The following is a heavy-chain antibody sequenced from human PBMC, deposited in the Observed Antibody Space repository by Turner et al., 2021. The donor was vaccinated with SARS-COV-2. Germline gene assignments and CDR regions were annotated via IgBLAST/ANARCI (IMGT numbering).Heavy chain of an antibody. D-gene: IGHD5-12*01. V-gene: IGHV1-24*01. CDR2: FEREDGET. J-gene: IGHJ6*02. Sequence: QVPVVQFGAAVPKPGASLMLSCQVSGYIRLESSMHWVRQAAGKGLEWVGGFEREDGETINAQTFQGRVTITEDTATDTAYMDLSSLRSEDAAVDDCATATAIYDDDRNCYYYYGMDVWGQGTTVTVSS. CDR3: ATATAIYDDDRNCYYYYGMDV. CDR1: GYIRLESS.